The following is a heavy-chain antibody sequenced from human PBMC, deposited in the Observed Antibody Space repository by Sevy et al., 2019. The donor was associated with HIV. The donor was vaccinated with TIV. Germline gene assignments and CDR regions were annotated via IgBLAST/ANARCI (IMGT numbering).Heavy chain of an antibody. V-gene: IGHV3-30*18. Sequence: GGSLRLSCSAFGVNFQTFCMHWIRQAPGKGPEWLAVISSEGINHNYAASVNGRFTIYRDNSKSLLFIQMNSLTPNDTAVYFCTKESLRGTYIRGDFDHWGQGTLVTVSS. CDR3: TKESLRGTYIRGDFDH. J-gene: IGHJ4*02. D-gene: IGHD3-10*02. CDR1: GVNFQTFC. CDR2: ISSEGINH.